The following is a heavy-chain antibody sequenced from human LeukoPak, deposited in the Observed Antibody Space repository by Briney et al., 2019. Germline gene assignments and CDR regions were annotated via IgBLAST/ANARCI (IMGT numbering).Heavy chain of an antibody. D-gene: IGHD2-21*01. J-gene: IGHJ4*02. V-gene: IGHV3-30*14. Sequence: GGSLRLSCAASGFTFSSYAMHWVRQAPGKGLEWVAVISYDGSNKYYADSVKGRFTISRDNSKNTLYLQMNSLRAEDTAVYYCARVPGGAFDYWGQGTLVTVSS. CDR2: ISYDGSNK. CDR3: ARVPGGAFDY. CDR1: GFTFSSYA.